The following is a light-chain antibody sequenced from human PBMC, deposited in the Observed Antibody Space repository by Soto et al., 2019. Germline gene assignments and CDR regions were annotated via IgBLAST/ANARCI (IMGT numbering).Light chain of an antibody. V-gene: IGKV1-39*01. CDR2: AAS. Sequence: DIQMTQSPSSLSASVGDRVTITCRAGQDVVNYLNWYQQKPGKAPRLLIYAASSLQSGVPSRFSGSGSGTTFTLTITDLQPEDVATYYCQQSRTTAYTFAQGTKVDIK. CDR3: QQSRTTAYT. CDR1: QDVVNY. J-gene: IGKJ2*01.